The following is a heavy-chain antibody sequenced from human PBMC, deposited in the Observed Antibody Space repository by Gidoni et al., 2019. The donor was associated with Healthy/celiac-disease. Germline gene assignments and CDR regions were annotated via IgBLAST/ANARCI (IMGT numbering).Heavy chain of an antibody. CDR3: ARDGGWAYSSGGD. CDR1: GYTFTGYY. Sequence: QVQLVQSGAEVKKPGASVKVSCKASGYTFTGYYMHWVRQAPGQGLGWMGRINPNSGGTNYAQKFKGRVTMTRDTSISTAYMELSRLRSDDTAVYYCARDGGWAYSSGGDWGQGTLVTVSS. J-gene: IGHJ4*02. V-gene: IGHV1-2*06. D-gene: IGHD6-19*01. CDR2: INPNSGGT.